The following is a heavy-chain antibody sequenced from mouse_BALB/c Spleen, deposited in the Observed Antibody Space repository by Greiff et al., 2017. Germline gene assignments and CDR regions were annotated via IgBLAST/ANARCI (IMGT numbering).Heavy chain of an antibody. V-gene: IGHV1-77*01. CDR3: ARKKGGEPFAY. J-gene: IGHJ3*01. CDR1: GYTFTDYV. CDR2: IYPGSGST. Sequence: VQLQQSGPELVKPGASVKMSCKASGYTFTDYVISWVKQGTGQGLEWIGEIYPGSGSTYYNEKFKGKATLTADKSSNTAYMQLSSLTSEDSAVYFCARKKGGEPFAYWGQGTLVTVSA.